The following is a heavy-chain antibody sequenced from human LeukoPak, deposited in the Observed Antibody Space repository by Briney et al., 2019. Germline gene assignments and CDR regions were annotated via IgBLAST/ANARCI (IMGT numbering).Heavy chain of an antibody. D-gene: IGHD3-22*01. V-gene: IGHV3-9*01. CDR2: ISWNSGRI. CDR3: AKAVVPVISQHYFDY. CDR1: GFTFDDYA. Sequence: PGRSLRLSCAASGFTFDDYAMHWVRQAPGKGLEWVSGISWNSGRIGYADSVKGRFTISRDNAKNSLYLQMNSLRAEDTAVYYCAKAVVPVISQHYFDYWGQGTLVTVSS. J-gene: IGHJ4*02.